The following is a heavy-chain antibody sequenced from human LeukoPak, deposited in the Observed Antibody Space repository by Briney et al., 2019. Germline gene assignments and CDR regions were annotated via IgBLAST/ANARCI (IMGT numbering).Heavy chain of an antibody. V-gene: IGHV4-59*12. D-gene: IGHD2-2*01. CDR2: IYYSGST. Sequence: SETLSLTCTVSGGSISSYYWSWIRQPPGKGLEWIGYIYYSGSTNYNPSLKSRVTISVDTSKNQFSLKLSSVTAADTAVYYCARDRVVPAAIRGYYMDVWGKGTTVTVSS. CDR3: ARDRVVPAAIRGYYMDV. J-gene: IGHJ6*03. CDR1: GGSISSYY.